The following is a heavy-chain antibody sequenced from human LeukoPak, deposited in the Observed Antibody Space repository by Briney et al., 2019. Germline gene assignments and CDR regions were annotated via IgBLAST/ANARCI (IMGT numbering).Heavy chain of an antibody. D-gene: IGHD3-10*01. CDR2: IQSDGSDK. J-gene: IGHJ4*02. V-gene: IGHV3-30*14. CDR3: ARDRGM. CDR1: GFTFSTFA. Sequence: GGSLRLSCAASGFTFSTFAMHWVRQAPGKGLEHLAFIQSDGSDKYYADSVKGRFTISRAKNTLYLQMNSLRAEDTAVYYCARDRGMGGQGTLVTVSS.